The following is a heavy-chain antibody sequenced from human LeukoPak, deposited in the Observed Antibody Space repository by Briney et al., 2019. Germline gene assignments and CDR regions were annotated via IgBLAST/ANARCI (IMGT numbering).Heavy chain of an antibody. Sequence: GGSLRLSCAASGFTFSSYGMNWVRQAPVKGLEWVAVISNDGNNKYYADSVKGRFTISRDNSKNTLYLQMNSLRAEDAAVYYCAKDGYYGSGTYPDYWGQGTLVTVSS. J-gene: IGHJ4*02. V-gene: IGHV3-30*18. D-gene: IGHD3-10*01. CDR3: AKDGYYGSGTYPDY. CDR2: ISNDGNNK. CDR1: GFTFSSYG.